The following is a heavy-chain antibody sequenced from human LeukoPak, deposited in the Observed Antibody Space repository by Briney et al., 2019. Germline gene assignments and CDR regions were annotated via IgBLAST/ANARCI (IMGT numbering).Heavy chain of an antibody. CDR2: IYSSGNT. D-gene: IGHD6-19*01. CDR1: GGSISSYY. V-gene: IGHV4-4*07. J-gene: IGHJ4*02. CDR3: AREYSSGGYFDY. Sequence: SETLSLTCNVSGGSISSYYWSWIRQPAGKGLDWIGRIYSSGNTNYNPSLKSRVTMSVDTSKNQLSLNLSSVTAADTAVYYCAREYSSGGYFDYWGQGTLVTVSS.